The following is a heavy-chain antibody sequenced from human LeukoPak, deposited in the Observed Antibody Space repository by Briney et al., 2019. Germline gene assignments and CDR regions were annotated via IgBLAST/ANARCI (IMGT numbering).Heavy chain of an antibody. CDR2: INPNSGGT. J-gene: IGHJ5*02. V-gene: IGHV1-2*02. D-gene: IGHD3-3*01. CDR1: GYTFTGYY. Sequence: ASVKVSCKASGYTFTGYYMHWVRQAPGQGLEWMGWINPNSGGTNYAQKFQGRVTMTRDTSISTAYMELSRLRSDDTAVYYCARAMYDFWSGYYTRFDPWGQGTLVTVSS. CDR3: ARAMYDFWSGYYTRFDP.